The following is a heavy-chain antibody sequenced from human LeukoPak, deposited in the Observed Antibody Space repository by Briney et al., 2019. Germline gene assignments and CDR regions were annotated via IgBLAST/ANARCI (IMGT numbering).Heavy chain of an antibody. CDR3: ASSYSSGWYYWFDP. D-gene: IGHD6-19*01. Sequence: SETLSLTCAVYGGSFSGYYWSWIRQPPGKGLEWIGEINHSGSTNYNPSLKSRVTISVDTSKNQFSLKLSSVTAADTAVYYCASSYSSGWYYWFDPWGQGTLVTVSS. CDR1: GGSFSGYY. CDR2: INHSGST. V-gene: IGHV4-34*01. J-gene: IGHJ5*02.